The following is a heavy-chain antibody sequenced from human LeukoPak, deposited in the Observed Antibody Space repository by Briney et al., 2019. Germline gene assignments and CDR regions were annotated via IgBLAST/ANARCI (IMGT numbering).Heavy chain of an antibody. CDR1: GFTFSSYA. V-gene: IGHV3-30-3*01. CDR2: ISYDGSNK. D-gene: IGHD4-11*01. Sequence: GGSLRLSCAASGFTFSSYAMHWVRQAPGKGLEWVAVISYDGSNKYYADSVKGRFTISRDNSKNTLYLQMNSLRAEDTAVYYCASGDYSNSKSDYWGQGTLVTVSS. CDR3: ASGDYSNSKSDY. J-gene: IGHJ4*02.